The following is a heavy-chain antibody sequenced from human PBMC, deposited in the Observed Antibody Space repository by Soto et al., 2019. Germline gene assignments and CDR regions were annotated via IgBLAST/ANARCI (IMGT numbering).Heavy chain of an antibody. D-gene: IGHD6-13*01. Sequence: GGSLRLSCAASGFTFSSYSMNWVRQAPGKGLEWVSYISSSSSTIYYADSVKGRFTISRDNAKNSLYLQMNSLRAEDTAVYYCARDRGIAAAGSFNYWGQGTLVTVSS. V-gene: IGHV3-48*01. CDR2: ISSSSSTI. CDR3: ARDRGIAAAGSFNY. CDR1: GFTFSSYS. J-gene: IGHJ4*02.